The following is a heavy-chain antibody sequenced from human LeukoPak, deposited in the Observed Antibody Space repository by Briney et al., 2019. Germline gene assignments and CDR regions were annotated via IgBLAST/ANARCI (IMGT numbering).Heavy chain of an antibody. CDR2: INPSGGST. J-gene: IGHJ3*02. D-gene: IGHD3-22*01. Sequence: ASVKVSCKASGYTFTSYYMHWVRQAPGQGLEWMGIINPSGGSTSYAQKFQGRVTMTRDMSTSTVYMELSSLRSEGTAVYYCAREHTMIVVVTSDAFDIWGQGTMVTVSS. CDR3: AREHTMIVVVTSDAFDI. V-gene: IGHV1-46*01. CDR1: GYTFTSYY.